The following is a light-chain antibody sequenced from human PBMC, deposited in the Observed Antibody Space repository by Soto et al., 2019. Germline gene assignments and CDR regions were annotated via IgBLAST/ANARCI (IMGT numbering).Light chain of an antibody. CDR3: QQRSNWPRT. Sequence: EIVMTQSPATLSVSPGERATRSCRASQSVSSYLAWYQQKPGQAPRLLIYDASNRATGIPARFSGSGSGTDFTLTISSLEPEDFAVYYCQQRSNWPRTFGQGTQVDIK. CDR1: QSVSSY. J-gene: IGKJ1*01. CDR2: DAS. V-gene: IGKV3-11*01.